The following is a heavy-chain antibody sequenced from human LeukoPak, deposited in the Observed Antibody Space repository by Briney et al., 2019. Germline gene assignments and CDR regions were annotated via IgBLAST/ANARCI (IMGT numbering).Heavy chain of an antibody. CDR2: INPNSGGT. V-gene: IGHV1-2*02. J-gene: IGHJ4*02. Sequence: ASVKVSCKASGYTFTGYYMHWVRPAPGQGLEWMGWINPNSGGTNYAQKFQGRVTMTRDTSISTAYMELSRLRSDDTAVYYCARDIGYYDSSGYTDYWGQGTLVTVSS. CDR1: GYTFTGYY. CDR3: ARDIGYYDSSGYTDY. D-gene: IGHD3-22*01.